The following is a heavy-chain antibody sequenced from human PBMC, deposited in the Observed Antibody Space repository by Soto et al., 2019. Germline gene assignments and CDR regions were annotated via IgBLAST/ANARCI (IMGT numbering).Heavy chain of an antibody. Sequence: QVQLQESGPGLVKPSETLSLTCTVSGGSISSYYWSWIRQPPGKGLEWIGYINYSGSTNYNPSLRSRVTLTGDTSKNQFSLKLSSVTAADTAVYYCARGGYTPDYWGQGTLVTVSS. CDR3: ARGGYTPDY. J-gene: IGHJ4*02. CDR1: GGSISSYY. V-gene: IGHV4-59*01. D-gene: IGHD3-16*02. CDR2: INYSGST.